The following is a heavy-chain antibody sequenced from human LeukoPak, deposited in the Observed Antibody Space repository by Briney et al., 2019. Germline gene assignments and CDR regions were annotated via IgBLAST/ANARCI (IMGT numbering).Heavy chain of an antibody. V-gene: IGHV3-23*01. Sequence: GGSLRLSCAASEFPFSSYAMSWVRQAPGKGLEWVSVISGSGDYTHYADSVKGRFTISRDNSKNTLYLQMNSLRAEDTAIYYCAKRMSGSNPYNWFAPWGQGTLVAVSS. D-gene: IGHD1-26*01. CDR1: EFPFSSYA. J-gene: IGHJ5*02. CDR2: ISGSGDYT. CDR3: AKRMSGSNPYNWFAP.